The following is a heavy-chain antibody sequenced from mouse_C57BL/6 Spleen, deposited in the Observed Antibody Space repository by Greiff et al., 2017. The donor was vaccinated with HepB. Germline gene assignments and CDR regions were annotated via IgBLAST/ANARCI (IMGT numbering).Heavy chain of an antibody. CDR3: ARRDYDYYAMDY. CDR2: ISSGGSYT. CDR1: GFTFSSYG. V-gene: IGHV5-6*01. J-gene: IGHJ4*01. D-gene: IGHD2-4*01. Sequence: VQLQQSGGDLVKPGGSLKLSCAASGFTFSSYGMSWVRQTPDKRLEWVATISSGGSYTYYPDSVKGRFTISRDNAKNTLYLQMSSLKSEDTAMYYCARRDYDYYAMDYWGQGTSVTVSS.